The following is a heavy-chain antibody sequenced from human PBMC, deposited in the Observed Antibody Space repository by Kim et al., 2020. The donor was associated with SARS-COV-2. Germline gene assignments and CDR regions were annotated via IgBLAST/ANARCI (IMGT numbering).Heavy chain of an antibody. J-gene: IGHJ6*02. Sequence: GGSLRLSCAASGFTFSSYAMSWVRQAPGKGLEWVSAISGSGGSTYYADSVKGRFTISRDNSKNTLYLQMNSLRAEDTAVYYCARSGSSWRPGYGMDVWGQGTTVTVSS. CDR2: ISGSGGST. CDR1: GFTFSSYA. V-gene: IGHV3-23*01. D-gene: IGHD6-13*01. CDR3: ARSGSSWRPGYGMDV.